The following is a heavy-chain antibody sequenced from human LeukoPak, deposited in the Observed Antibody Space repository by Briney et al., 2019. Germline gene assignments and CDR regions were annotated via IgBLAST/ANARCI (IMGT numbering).Heavy chain of an antibody. CDR1: GGSISSGSYY. J-gene: IGHJ4*02. CDR2: IYTSGRN. D-gene: IGHD2-8*02. Sequence: SETLSLTCTVSGGSISSGSYYWRWIRQPTGKGLEWIGRIYTSGRNIYNPSLKSRVTISVDTSKNQFSLKLNSVTAADTAMYYCARGYWFYFDYWGQGTLVTVSS. V-gene: IGHV4-61*02. CDR3: ARGYWFYFDY.